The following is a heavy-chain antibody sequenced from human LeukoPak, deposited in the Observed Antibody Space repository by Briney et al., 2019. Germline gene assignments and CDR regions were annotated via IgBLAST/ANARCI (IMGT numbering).Heavy chain of an antibody. J-gene: IGHJ4*02. D-gene: IGHD5-18*01. CDR1: GGSIISSSYY. CDR2: IYYSGST. Sequence: SETLSLTCTVSGGSIISSSYYWGWIRPPPGKGLEWIGSIYYSGSTYYNPSLKSRVTISVDTSKNQFSLKLSSVTAADTAVYYCARTGGYSYGDSFDYWGQGTLVTVSS. CDR3: ARTGGYSYGDSFDY. V-gene: IGHV4-39*01.